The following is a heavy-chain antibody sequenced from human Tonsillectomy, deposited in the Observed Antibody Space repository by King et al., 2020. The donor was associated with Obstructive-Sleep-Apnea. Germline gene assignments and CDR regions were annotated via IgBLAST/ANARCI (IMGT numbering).Heavy chain of an antibody. CDR2: ISFDGFNK. J-gene: IGHJ5*02. V-gene: IGHV3-30*09. D-gene: IGHD6-6*01. CDR3: ARDLNSQYTLAFDL. Sequence: VQLVESGGGVVQPGRSLRLSCVASGFRFSSSAMHWVRQAPGKGLEWVSVISFDGFNKYYADSVKGRFALSRDNSKNTLYLQMDSLRPEDTAIYYCARDLNSQYTLAFDLWGQGTPVTVSS. CDR1: GFRFSSSA.